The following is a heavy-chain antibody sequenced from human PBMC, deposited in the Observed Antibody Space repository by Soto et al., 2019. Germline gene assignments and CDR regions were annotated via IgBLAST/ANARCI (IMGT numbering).Heavy chain of an antibody. CDR3: ARDCRRSAYGMDV. CDR1: GGTFSSYA. Sequence: QVQLVQSGAEVKKPGYSVKVSCKASGGTFSSYAISWVRQAPGQGLEWMGGIIPIFGTANYAQEFQGRVRIPAAGSTSTAYVELSRLRSEDTAVYYCARDCRRSAYGMDVWGQGTTGTGS. D-gene: IGHD2-15*01. CDR2: IIPIFGTA. J-gene: IGHJ6*02. V-gene: IGHV1-69*01.